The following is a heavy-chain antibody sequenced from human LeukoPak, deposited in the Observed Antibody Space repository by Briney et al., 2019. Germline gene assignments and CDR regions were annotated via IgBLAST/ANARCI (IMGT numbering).Heavy chain of an antibody. V-gene: IGHV3-23*01. CDR1: GITLSNYG. CDR2: ISDSGGST. J-gene: IGHJ4*02. Sequence: GGSLRLSCAVSGITLSNYGMSWVRQAPGKGLEWVAGISDSGGSTNYADSVKGRFTISRDSPKDTLYLQMTSLRAEDTAVYFCAKRGVVIRVILVGFHKEAYYFDSWGQGALVTVSS. D-gene: IGHD3-22*01. CDR3: AKRGVVIRVILVGFHKEAYYFDS.